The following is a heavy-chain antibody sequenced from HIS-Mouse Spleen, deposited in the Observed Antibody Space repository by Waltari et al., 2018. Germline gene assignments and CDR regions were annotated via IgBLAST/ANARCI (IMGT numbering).Heavy chain of an antibody. CDR3: ARVNSSFDY. CDR2: INHSGST. CDR1: GGSFSGYS. V-gene: IGHV4-34*01. J-gene: IGHJ2*01. D-gene: IGHD6-6*01. Sequence: QVQLQQWGAGLLTPSDTLSRTCAVYGGSFSGYSWSWIRQPPGKGLEWIGEINHSGSTNYNPSLKSRVTISVDTSKNQFSLKLSSVTAADTAVYYCARVNSSFDYWGRGTLVTVSS.